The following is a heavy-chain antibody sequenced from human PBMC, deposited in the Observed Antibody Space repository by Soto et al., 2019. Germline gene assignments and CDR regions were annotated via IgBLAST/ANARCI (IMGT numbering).Heavy chain of an antibody. Sequence: QLQLQESGPGLLRPSETLSLTCNVSGGAISSSSYFWGWVRQPPGKTLEWIGHILYSGTTHYNESLKSRVTISVDTSKNQFSLGLNSVTPADTAVYYCARGGGYYGVLFDYWGQGTLVPVSS. D-gene: IGHD4-17*01. CDR1: GGAISSSSYF. V-gene: IGHV4-39*01. J-gene: IGHJ4*02. CDR3: ARGGGYYGVLFDY. CDR2: ILYSGTT.